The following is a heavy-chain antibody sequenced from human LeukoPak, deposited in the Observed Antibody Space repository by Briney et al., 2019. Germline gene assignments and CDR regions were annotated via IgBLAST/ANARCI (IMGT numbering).Heavy chain of an antibody. V-gene: IGHV3-30-3*01. CDR2: ISYDGSNK. CDR3: ARAGYYYDSSGYYGREYYFDY. D-gene: IGHD3-22*01. CDR1: GFTFSSYA. J-gene: IGHJ4*02. Sequence: PGGSLRLSCAASGFTFSSYAMHWVRQAPGKGLEWVAVISYDGSNKYYADSVKGRFTISRDNSKNTLYLQMNSLRAEDTAVYYCARAGYYYDSSGYYGREYYFDYWGQGTLVTVSS.